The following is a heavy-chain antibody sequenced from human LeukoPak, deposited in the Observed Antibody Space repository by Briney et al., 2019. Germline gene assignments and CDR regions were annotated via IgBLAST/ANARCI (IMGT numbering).Heavy chain of an antibody. CDR2: ISAYNGNT. CDR3: ARERTSYYDSSGYYGPDAFDI. D-gene: IGHD3-22*01. Sequence: ASVKVSCKASGYTFTNYGVTWVRQAPGQGLEWMGWISAYNGNTNYAQKLQGRVTMTTDTSTSTAYMELRSLRSDDTAVYYCARERTSYYDSSGYYGPDAFDIWGQGTMVTVSS. V-gene: IGHV1-18*01. J-gene: IGHJ3*02. CDR1: GYTFTNYG.